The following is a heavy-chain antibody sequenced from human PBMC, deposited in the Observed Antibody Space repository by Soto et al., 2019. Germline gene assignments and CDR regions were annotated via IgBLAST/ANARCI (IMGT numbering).Heavy chain of an antibody. Sequence: SETLSLTCTVSGGSISSSSYYWGWIRQPPGKGLEWIGSIYYSGSTYYNPSLKSRVTISVDTSKNQFSLKLSSVTAADTAVYYCGGQMGLYNWFDPWGQGTLVTVSS. J-gene: IGHJ5*02. D-gene: IGHD2-8*01. CDR1: GGSISSSSYY. CDR2: IYYSGST. CDR3: GGQMGLYNWFDP. V-gene: IGHV4-39*01.